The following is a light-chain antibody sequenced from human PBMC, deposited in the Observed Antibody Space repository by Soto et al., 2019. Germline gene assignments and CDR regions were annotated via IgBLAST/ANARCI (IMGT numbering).Light chain of an antibody. Sequence: QSALTQPASVSGSPGQSITISCTGTSSDVGGYNYVSWYQQHPRKAPKLMIYEVSNRPSGVSNRFSGSKSGNTASLTISGLQAEDEADYYCSSYTSSSTPVFGGGTKVTVL. V-gene: IGLV2-14*01. CDR3: SSYTSSSTPV. CDR2: EVS. J-gene: IGLJ2*01. CDR1: SSDVGGYNY.